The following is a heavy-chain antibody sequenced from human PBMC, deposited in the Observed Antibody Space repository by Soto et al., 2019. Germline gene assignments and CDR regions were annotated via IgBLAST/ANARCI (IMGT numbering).Heavy chain of an antibody. D-gene: IGHD6-13*01. J-gene: IGHJ2*01. CDR2: IYHSGST. V-gene: IGHV4-38-2*02. CDR3: ARDRAAGWYFDL. Sequence: SETLSLTCAVSGYSISSGYYWGWVRQPPGKGLEWIGSIYHSGSTYYNPSLKSRVTISVDTSKNQFSLKLSSVTAADTAVYYCARDRAAGWYFDLWGRGTLVTVSS. CDR1: GYSISSGYY.